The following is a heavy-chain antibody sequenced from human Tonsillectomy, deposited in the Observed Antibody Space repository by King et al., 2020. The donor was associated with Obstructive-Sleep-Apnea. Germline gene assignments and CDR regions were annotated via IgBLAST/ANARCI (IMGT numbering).Heavy chain of an antibody. CDR3: AREQGEYYFDY. V-gene: IGHV3-30*04. CDR2: VSYDGSNK. CDR1: GFTFSSYA. J-gene: IGHJ4*02. D-gene: IGHD2-21*01. Sequence: VQLVESGGGVVQPGRSLRLSCAASGFTFSSYAMHWVRQAPGEGLEWVAVVSYDGSNKYYADSVKGRFTISRDNSKNTLFLQMNSLRPEDTAMYYCAREQGEYYFDYWGQGALVTVSS.